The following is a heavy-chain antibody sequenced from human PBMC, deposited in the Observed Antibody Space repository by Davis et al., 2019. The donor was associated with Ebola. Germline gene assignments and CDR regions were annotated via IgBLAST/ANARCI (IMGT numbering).Heavy chain of an antibody. CDR2: ISSSSSTI. V-gene: IGHV3-48*01. CDR3: ARDFGGRYNWNDEGSEYYYYYGMDV. Sequence: GESLKISCAASGFTFSSYSMNWVRQAPGKGLEWVSYISSSSSTIYYADSVKGRFTISRDNAKNSLYLQMNSLRAEDTAVYYCARDFGGRYNWNDEGSEYYYYYGMDVWGKGTTVTVSS. J-gene: IGHJ6*04. CDR1: GFTFSSYS. D-gene: IGHD1-1*01.